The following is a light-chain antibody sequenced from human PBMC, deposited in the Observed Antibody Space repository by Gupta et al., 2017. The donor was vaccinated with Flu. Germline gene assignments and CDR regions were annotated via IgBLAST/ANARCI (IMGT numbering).Light chain of an antibody. Sequence: EIVLTQPPGTLSLSPGERATLCCRASQSVSSTYLAWYQQKPGQAPRLLIYGASTRATGIPARFSGSGSGTDFTLTISRLEPEDFAVYYCQQYGRSPRPFGQGTKVESK. J-gene: IGKJ1*01. CDR3: QQYGRSPRP. CDR2: GAS. CDR1: QSVSSTY. V-gene: IGKV3-20*01.